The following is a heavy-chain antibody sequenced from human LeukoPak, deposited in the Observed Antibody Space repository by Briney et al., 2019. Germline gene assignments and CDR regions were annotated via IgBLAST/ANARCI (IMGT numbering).Heavy chain of an antibody. CDR2: IYPGDFDT. J-gene: IGHJ4*02. CDR1: GYSFTTYW. Sequence: GESLKISCKGSGYSFTTYWIAWVRQMPGKGLEWMGIIYPGDFDTRYSPSFQGQVTFSADKSISTAYLQWSSLKTSDTAMYYCATLEGGDEVYWGQGTLVTVSS. V-gene: IGHV5-51*01. D-gene: IGHD2-21*01. CDR3: ATLEGGDEVY.